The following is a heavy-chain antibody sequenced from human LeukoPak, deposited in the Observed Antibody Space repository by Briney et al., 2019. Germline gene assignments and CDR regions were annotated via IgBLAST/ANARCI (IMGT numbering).Heavy chain of an antibody. J-gene: IGHJ3*02. Sequence: PGGSLRLSCAASGFSVSTSYMSWVRQAPGEGLEWVSAVYSGGSTYYADCVKGRFTISRDNSKNTLSLQMNSLRAEDTAVYYCARGQFGVVPSWAHAFGIWGQGTMVTVSS. CDR3: ARGQFGVVPSWAHAFGI. D-gene: IGHD3-3*01. CDR2: VYSGGST. CDR1: GFSVSTSY. V-gene: IGHV3-66*02.